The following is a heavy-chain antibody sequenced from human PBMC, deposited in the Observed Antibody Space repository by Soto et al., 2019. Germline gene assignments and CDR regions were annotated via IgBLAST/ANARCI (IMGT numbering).Heavy chain of an antibody. D-gene: IGHD3-16*01. CDR2: IWYDGSNK. V-gene: IGHV3-33*01. CDR3: GRDRGGNYFFGGFGGFVFDS. Sequence: QVQLVESGGGVVQPGRSLRLSCAASGFTFSSYGMHWVRQAPGKGLEWVAVIWYDGSNKYYADSVKGRFTISRDNSKNSVNVKMNRVRGENRGFYCCGRDRGGNYFFGGFGGFVFDSGGKGTMVPSSS. CDR1: GFTFSSYG. J-gene: IGHJ3*02.